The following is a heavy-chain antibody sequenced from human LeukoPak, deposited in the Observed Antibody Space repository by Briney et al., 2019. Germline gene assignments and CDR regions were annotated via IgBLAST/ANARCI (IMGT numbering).Heavy chain of an antibody. CDR3: ARVGSSGFDY. Sequence: GGSLRLSCAASGYTFTSYAMNWVRQAPGQGLEWMGWINTNTGNPTYAQGFTGRFVFSLDTSVSTAYLQISSLKAEDTAVYYCARVGSSGFDYWGQGTLVTVSS. V-gene: IGHV7-4-1*02. CDR2: INTNTGNP. CDR1: GYTFTSYA. D-gene: IGHD6-19*01. J-gene: IGHJ4*02.